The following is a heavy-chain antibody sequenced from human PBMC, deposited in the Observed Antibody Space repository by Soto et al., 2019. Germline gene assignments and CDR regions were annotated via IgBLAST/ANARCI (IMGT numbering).Heavy chain of an antibody. J-gene: IGHJ4*02. CDR1: GFTFSSYG. V-gene: IGHV3-33*01. D-gene: IGHD6-19*01. Sequence: PGGSLRLSCAASGFTFSSYGMHWVRQAPGKGLEWVAVIWYDGSNKYYADYVKGRFTISRDNSKNTLYLQMNSLRAEDTAVYYCAREGSRYSSGWYDYWGQGTLVTVSS. CDR3: AREGSRYSSGWYDY. CDR2: IWYDGSNK.